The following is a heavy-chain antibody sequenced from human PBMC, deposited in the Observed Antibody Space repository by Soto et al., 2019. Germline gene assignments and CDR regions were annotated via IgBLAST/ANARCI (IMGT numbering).Heavy chain of an antibody. Sequence: EVQVLESGGGLVQPGGSLRLSCAVSGLTFSSYAMSWVRQAPGKGLEWVSGISGSGGTTYYADSVKGRFTISRDNSKNTLFLQMSSLRAEDTAVYYCGILPAVTPIYLRRDNGMDVWVQGTTVTVSS. CDR3: GILPAVTPIYLRRDNGMDV. CDR2: ISGSGGTT. J-gene: IGHJ6*02. V-gene: IGHV3-23*01. CDR1: GLTFSSYA. D-gene: IGHD2-2*01.